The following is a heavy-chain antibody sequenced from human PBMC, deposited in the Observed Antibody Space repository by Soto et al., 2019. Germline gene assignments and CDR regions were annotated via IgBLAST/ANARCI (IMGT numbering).Heavy chain of an antibody. CDR1: GGSISSYY. J-gene: IGHJ4*02. D-gene: IGHD3-16*02. V-gene: IGHV4-59*01. Sequence: PSETLSLTCTVSGGSISSYYWSWIRQPPGKGLEWIGYIYYSGSTNYNPSLKSRVTISVDTSKNQFSLKLSSVTAADTAVYYCARTPYYDYVWGGYRRYYFDYWGQGTLVTVSS. CDR3: ARTPYYDYVWGGYRRYYFDY. CDR2: IYYSGST.